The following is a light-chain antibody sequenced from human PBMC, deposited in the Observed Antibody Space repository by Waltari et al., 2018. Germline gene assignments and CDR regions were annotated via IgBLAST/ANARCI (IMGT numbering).Light chain of an antibody. CDR3: SSYTSSSTWV. CDR1: SSDVGSYNR. J-gene: IGLJ2*01. Sequence: QSALTQPPSVSGSPGQSVTISCTGTSSDVGSYNRVSWYQQPPGTAPKLILYEVSNRPSGVPDRCSGSKSGNTASLTISALQAEDEADYYCSSYTSSSTWVFGGGTKLTVL. V-gene: IGLV2-18*02. CDR2: EVS.